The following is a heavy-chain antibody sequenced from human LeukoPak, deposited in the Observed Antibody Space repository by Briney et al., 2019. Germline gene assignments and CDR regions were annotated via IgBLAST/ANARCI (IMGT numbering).Heavy chain of an antibody. CDR2: INHSGST. V-gene: IGHV4-34*01. J-gene: IGHJ4*02. D-gene: IGHD5-18*01. Sequence: PSETLSLTCAVYGGSFSGYYWSWIRQPPGKGLEWIGEINHSGSTNYNPSLKSRVTISLDTSKNQFSLKLSSVAAADTAVYYCARSRGYSYGTVDYWGQGTLVTVSS. CDR3: ARSRGYSYGTVDY. CDR1: GGSFSGYY.